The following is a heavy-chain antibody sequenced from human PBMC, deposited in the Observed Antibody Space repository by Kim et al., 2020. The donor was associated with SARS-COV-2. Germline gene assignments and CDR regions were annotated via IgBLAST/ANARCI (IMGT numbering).Heavy chain of an antibody. D-gene: IGHD4-17*01. Sequence: GGSLRLSCAASGFTFSSYEMNWVRQAPGKGLEWVSYISSSGSTIYYADSVKGRFTISRDNAKNSLYLQMNSLRAEDTAVYYCARDASDYGDYTYPSHYYYYGMDVWGQGTTVTVSS. CDR2: ISSSGSTI. CDR1: GFTFSSYE. CDR3: ARDASDYGDYTYPSHYYYYGMDV. J-gene: IGHJ6*02. V-gene: IGHV3-48*03.